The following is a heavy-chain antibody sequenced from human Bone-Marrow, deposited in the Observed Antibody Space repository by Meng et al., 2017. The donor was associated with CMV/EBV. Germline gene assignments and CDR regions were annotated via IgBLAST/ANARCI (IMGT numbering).Heavy chain of an antibody. CDR3: ARSYDSSGWGWFDP. J-gene: IGHJ5*02. Sequence: GGSLRLSCAASGFTFDDYTMHWVRQAPGKGLEWVSLISWDGGSTYYADSVKGRFTISRDNSKNSLYLQMNSLRTEDTALYYCARSYDSSGWGWFDPWGQGNLVTVSS. V-gene: IGHV3-43*01. CDR2: ISWDGGST. D-gene: IGHD3-22*01. CDR1: GFTFDDYT.